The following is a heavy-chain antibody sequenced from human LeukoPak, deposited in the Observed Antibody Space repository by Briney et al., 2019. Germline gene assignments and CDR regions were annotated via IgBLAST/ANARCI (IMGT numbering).Heavy chain of an antibody. V-gene: IGHV4-34*01. CDR1: GGSFSGYY. D-gene: IGHD2-2*01. J-gene: IGHJ5*02. CDR3: ARELGYCSSASCYNWFDP. Sequence: SETLSLTCAVYGGSFSGYYWSWIRQPPGKGLEWIGEINHSGSTNYNPSLKSRVTTSVDTSKNQFSLKLSSVTAADTAVYYCARELGYCSSASCYNWFDPWGQGTLVTVSS. CDR2: INHSGST.